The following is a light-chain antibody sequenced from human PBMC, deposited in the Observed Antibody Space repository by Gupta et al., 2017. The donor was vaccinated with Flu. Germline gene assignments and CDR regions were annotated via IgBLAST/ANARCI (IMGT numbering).Light chain of an antibody. CDR3: SSCTSSTTLV. CDR1: SSDIGSYNF. J-gene: IGLJ2*01. V-gene: IGLV2-14*01. Sequence: TSSDIGSYNFVSWYQQHPGKPPKLLIYGVTNRPSGVSNRFSGSKSGDTASLTISGLQAEDEADYYCSSCTSSTTLVFGGGTKLTVL. CDR2: GVT.